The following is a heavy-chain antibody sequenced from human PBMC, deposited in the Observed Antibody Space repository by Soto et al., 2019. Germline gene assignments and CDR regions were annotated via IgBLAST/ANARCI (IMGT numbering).Heavy chain of an antibody. CDR3: ARQASGYYYGWFDP. CDR2: IYYSGST. Sequence: SETLSLTCTVSGGSISSRGYYWGWIRQPPGKGLEWIGTIYYSGSTYYNPSLKSRVTISVDTSNNQFSLKLSSVTAADTAVYYCARQASGYYYGWFDPWGQGTLVTVSS. J-gene: IGHJ5*02. CDR1: GGSISSRGYY. D-gene: IGHD3-22*01. V-gene: IGHV4-39*01.